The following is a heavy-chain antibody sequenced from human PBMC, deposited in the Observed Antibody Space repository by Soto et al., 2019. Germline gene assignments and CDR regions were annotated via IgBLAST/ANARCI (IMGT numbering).Heavy chain of an antibody. D-gene: IGHD3-22*01. Sequence: GGSLRLSCAASGLSLSNTYMDWVRQAPGKGLEWVGRIGSKLEGGREDYAAPAKGRFSISRDDSKNTLYLQLDSLKSEDAGVYYCTTDSYFTMILVCFVFWCHGTLLTVSS. CDR3: TTDSYFTMILVCFVF. J-gene: IGHJ4*01. CDR1: GLSLSNTY. V-gene: IGHV3-15*07. CDR2: IGSKLEGGRE.